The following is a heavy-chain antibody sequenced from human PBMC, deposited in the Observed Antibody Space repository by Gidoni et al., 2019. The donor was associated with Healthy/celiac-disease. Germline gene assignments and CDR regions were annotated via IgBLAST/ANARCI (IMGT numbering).Heavy chain of an antibody. Sequence: QLQLQESGPGLVKPSETLSLTCTVSGGSISSSSYYWGWIRQPPGKGLEWIGSIYYSGSTYYNPSLKSRVTISVDTSKNQFSLKLSSVTAADTAVYYCAKAYGSGSYYRVLDYWGQGTLVTVSS. CDR2: IYYSGST. V-gene: IGHV4-39*07. D-gene: IGHD3-10*01. J-gene: IGHJ4*02. CDR3: AKAYGSGSYYRVLDY. CDR1: GGSISSSSYY.